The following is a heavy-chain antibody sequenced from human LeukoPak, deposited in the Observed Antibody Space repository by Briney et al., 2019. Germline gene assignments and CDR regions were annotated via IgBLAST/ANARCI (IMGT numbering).Heavy chain of an antibody. CDR1: GGSISGYY. J-gene: IGHJ4*02. D-gene: IGHD5-12*01. CDR3: VRGYSGYPYYLDY. Sequence: SETLSLTCTASGGSISGYYWTWIRQPPGKGLEWIGSISYSGSTSSPPSLKSRVTISLDTSKNQFSLKLTSVTAADTDVYYCVRGYSGYPYYLDYWGQGTLVTVSS. CDR2: ISYSGST. V-gene: IGHV4-59*08.